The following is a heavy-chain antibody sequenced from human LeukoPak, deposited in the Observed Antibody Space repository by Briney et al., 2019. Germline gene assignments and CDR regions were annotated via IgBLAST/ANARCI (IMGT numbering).Heavy chain of an antibody. Sequence: PGGSLRLSCEASGFTLSNYGMHWVRQAPGKGLEGAAFIRHDGSKRYYADSVKGRFTISRDSSKSTLYLQTNRLIAEDTAVYYCAKSIIPTDYQVTYYMYVLGKGTTVIVSS. CDR3: AKSIIPTDYQVTYYMYV. V-gene: IGHV3-30*02. CDR1: GFTLSNYG. D-gene: IGHD2-2*01. J-gene: IGHJ6*03. CDR2: IRHDGSKR.